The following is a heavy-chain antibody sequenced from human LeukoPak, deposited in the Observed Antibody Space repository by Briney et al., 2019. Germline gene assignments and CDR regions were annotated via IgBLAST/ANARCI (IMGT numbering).Heavy chain of an antibody. CDR1: GGSISSYY. V-gene: IGHV4-59*01. D-gene: IGHD2-2*01. CDR3: ARTPANYYYYYMDV. CDR2: IYYSGST. J-gene: IGHJ6*03. Sequence: SETLSLTCTVSGGSISSYYWSWIRQPPGKGLEWIGYIYYSGSTNYNPSLKSRVTISVDTSKNQFSLKLSSVTAADTAVYYCARTPANYYYYYMDVWGKGTTVAVSS.